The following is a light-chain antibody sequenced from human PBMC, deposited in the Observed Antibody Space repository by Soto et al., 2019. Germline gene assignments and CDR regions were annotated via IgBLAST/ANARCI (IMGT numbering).Light chain of an antibody. CDR2: ATS. J-gene: IGKJ1*01. CDR1: QGISND. CDR3: LQQNRFHWT. V-gene: IGKV1-17*03. Sequence: DIQMTQSPSAMSASVGDRVTITCRASQGISNDLAWFQQKPGTVPKRLIYATSTLSSGVPSRFSGSGSGTEFTITISNLQLEDFATYYCLQQNRFHWTFGQGTKVEIK.